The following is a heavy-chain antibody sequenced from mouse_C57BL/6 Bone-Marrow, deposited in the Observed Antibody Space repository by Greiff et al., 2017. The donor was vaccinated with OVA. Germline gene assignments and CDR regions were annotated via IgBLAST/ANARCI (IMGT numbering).Heavy chain of an antibody. CDR2: ISYSGST. V-gene: IGHV3-1*01. Sequence: DVQLQESGPGLVKPSQSLSLTCTVTGYSITSGYDWHWIRHFPGNKLEWMGYISYSGSTNYNPSLKSRISITHDTSKNHFFLKLNSVTTEDTATYYCARESSYDWYFDVWGTGTTVTVSS. CDR3: ARESSYDWYFDV. CDR1: GYSITSGYD. J-gene: IGHJ1*03. D-gene: IGHD1-1*01.